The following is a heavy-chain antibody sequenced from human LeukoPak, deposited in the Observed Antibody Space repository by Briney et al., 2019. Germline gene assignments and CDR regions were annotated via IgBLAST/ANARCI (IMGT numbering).Heavy chain of an antibody. Sequence: GASVKVSCKASGYTFTSYDINWVRQATGQGLEWMGWMNPNSGNTGYAQKFQGRVTMTRNTSISTAYMELSSLRSEDTAVYYCARGVPTTDIVPMVYAIKRVEYNWFDPWGQGTLVTVSS. D-gene: IGHD2-8*01. V-gene: IGHV1-8*01. CDR2: MNPNSGNT. J-gene: IGHJ5*02. CDR1: GYTFTSYD. CDR3: ARGVPTTDIVPMVYAIKRVEYNWFDP.